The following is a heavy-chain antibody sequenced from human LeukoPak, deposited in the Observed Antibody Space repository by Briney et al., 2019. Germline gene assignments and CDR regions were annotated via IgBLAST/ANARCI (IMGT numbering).Heavy chain of an antibody. CDR3: ARAYCSGGSCYPFDY. Sequence: PGGSLRLSCAAPGFTFSSYSMNWVRQAPGKGLEWVSSISSSSSYIYYADSVKGRFTISRDNAKNSLYLQMNSLRAEDTAVYYCARAYCSGGSCYPFDYWGQGTLVTVSS. D-gene: IGHD2-15*01. CDR1: GFTFSSYS. V-gene: IGHV3-21*01. CDR2: ISSSSSYI. J-gene: IGHJ4*02.